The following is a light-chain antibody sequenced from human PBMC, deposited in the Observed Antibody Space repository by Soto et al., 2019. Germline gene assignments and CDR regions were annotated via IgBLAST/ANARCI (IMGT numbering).Light chain of an antibody. V-gene: IGKV3-11*01. CDR2: DAS. CDR1: QSVSSSY. Sequence: EIVLTQSAGTLSLSPGERATLSCRASQSVSSSYLAWYQQKPGQAPRLLIYDASNRATGIPARFSGSGSGTDFTLTISSLEPEDFAVYYCHQRSNWPLTFGGGTKVDIK. CDR3: HQRSNWPLT. J-gene: IGKJ4*01.